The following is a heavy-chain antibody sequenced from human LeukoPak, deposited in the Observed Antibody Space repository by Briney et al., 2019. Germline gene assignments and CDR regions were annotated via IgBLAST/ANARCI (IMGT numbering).Heavy chain of an antibody. CDR1: GLTFGDYA. Sequence: GGSLRLSCTASGLTFGDYAMSWFRQAPGKGLEWVGFIRSKAYGGTTEYAASVKGRFTISRDDSKSIAYLQMNSLKTEDTAVYYCTRSPKYCSGGSCLLGYWGQGTLVTVSS. CDR2: IRSKAYGGTT. V-gene: IGHV3-49*03. D-gene: IGHD2-15*01. CDR3: TRSPKYCSGGSCLLGY. J-gene: IGHJ4*02.